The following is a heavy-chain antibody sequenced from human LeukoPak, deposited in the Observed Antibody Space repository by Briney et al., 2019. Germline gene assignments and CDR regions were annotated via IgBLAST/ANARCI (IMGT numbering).Heavy chain of an antibody. Sequence: GGSLRLSCAVSGFTFSNYGMHWVRQAPGKGLEWVAFIRYDGSNKYYADSVKGRFTISRDNSKNTLYLQMNSLRAEDTAVYYCARDLKGYCSGGSCYRAAYYFDYWGQGTLVTVSS. V-gene: IGHV3-30*02. CDR1: GFTFSNYG. CDR3: ARDLKGYCSGGSCYRAAYYFDY. D-gene: IGHD2-15*01. CDR2: IRYDGSNK. J-gene: IGHJ4*02.